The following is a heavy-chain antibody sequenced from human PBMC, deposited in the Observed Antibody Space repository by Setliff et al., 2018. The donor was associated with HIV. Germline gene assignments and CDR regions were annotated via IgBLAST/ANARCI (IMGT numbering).Heavy chain of an antibody. D-gene: IGHD3-16*01. V-gene: IGHV4-39*01. CDR1: DGSISRTSYY. Sequence: TSETLSLTCTVSDGSISRTSYYWGWIRQPPGRGLEWIGSVYYTGSTYYNPSLKSRVTISVDTSKNQFSLKLRSVSAADTAVYYCARQPFPPMRDYYYYIDVWGKGTTVTVSS. CDR3: ARQPFPPMRDYYYYIDV. CDR2: VYYTGST. J-gene: IGHJ6*03.